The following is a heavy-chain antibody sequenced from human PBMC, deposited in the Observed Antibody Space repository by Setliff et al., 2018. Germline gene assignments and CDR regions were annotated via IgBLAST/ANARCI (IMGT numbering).Heavy chain of an antibody. Sequence: ASVKVSCKASGYSFTSYTIHWARQAPGQGLEWMGWISPGNGNTAYSQKIQDRVTITRDTSTSTAYMELSSLRSEDTAVYYCAAPTGYSSGWYDAFDIWGQGTMVTVSS. CDR3: AAPTGYSSGWYDAFDI. J-gene: IGHJ3*02. D-gene: IGHD6-19*01. CDR2: ISPGNGNT. CDR1: GYSFTSYT. V-gene: IGHV1-3*01.